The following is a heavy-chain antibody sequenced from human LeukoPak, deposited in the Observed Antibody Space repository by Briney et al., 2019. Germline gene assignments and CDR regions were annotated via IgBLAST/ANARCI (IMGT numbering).Heavy chain of an antibody. D-gene: IGHD3-22*01. Sequence: ASVKVSRKASGYTFTSYGISWVRQAPGPGLEWMGRISAYNGNINYAQKLQGRVTMTTDISTTTAYMELRSLRSDDTVMYDGARVASYYYDSSGYYSLGYWGQGTLVTVSS. CDR1: GYTFTSYG. V-gene: IGHV1-18*01. CDR2: ISAYNGNI. CDR3: ARVASYYYDSSGYYSLGY. J-gene: IGHJ4*02.